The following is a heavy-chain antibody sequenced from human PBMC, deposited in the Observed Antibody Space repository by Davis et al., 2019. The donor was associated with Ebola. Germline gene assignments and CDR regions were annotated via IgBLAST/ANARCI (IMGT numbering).Heavy chain of an antibody. CDR1: GGTFSSYA. V-gene: IGHV1-69*04. CDR2: IIPILCIA. J-gene: IGHJ6*02. Sequence: SVTVSCKASGGTFSSYAISWVRPAPAQGLEWMGRIIPILCIANYAQKLQGRVTITADKSTSTAYMELSSLRSEDTAVYYCARGVSSWPYYYGMDVWGQGTTVTVSS. CDR3: ARGVSSWPYYYGMDV. D-gene: IGHD6-13*01.